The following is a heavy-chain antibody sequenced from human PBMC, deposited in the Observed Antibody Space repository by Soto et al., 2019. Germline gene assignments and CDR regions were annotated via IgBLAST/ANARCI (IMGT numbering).Heavy chain of an antibody. Sequence: QVYLVQSGAEVKKPGASVKVSCKGSGYIFTTYGITWLRQAPGQGLEWMGWISAHNGNTNYAQKLQGRVTVTRDTATSTAYMELRNLRSADTAMYYCQRGRYGDYWGQGAVVTVSS. CDR1: GYIFTTYG. CDR3: QRGRYGDY. V-gene: IGHV1-18*01. J-gene: IGHJ4*02. D-gene: IGHD1-1*01. CDR2: ISAHNGNT.